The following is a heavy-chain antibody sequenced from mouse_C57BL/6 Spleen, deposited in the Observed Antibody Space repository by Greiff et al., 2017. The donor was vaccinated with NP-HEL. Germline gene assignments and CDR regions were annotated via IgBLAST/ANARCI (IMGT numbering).Heavy chain of an antibody. Sequence: EVQLQQSGPELVKPGASVKISCKASGYTFTDYYMNWVKQSHGKSLEWIGDINPNNGGTSYNQKFKGKATLTVEKSSSTAYMELRSLTSEDSAVYYCARDGYYEDYWGQGTTLTVSS. J-gene: IGHJ2*01. CDR2: INPNNGGT. CDR1: GYTFTDYY. CDR3: ARDGYYEDY. V-gene: IGHV1-26*01. D-gene: IGHD2-3*01.